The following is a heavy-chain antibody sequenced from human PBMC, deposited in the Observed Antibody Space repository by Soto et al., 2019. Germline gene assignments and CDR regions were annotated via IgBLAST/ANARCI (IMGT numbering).Heavy chain of an antibody. CDR1: GFIFSSYT. CDR2: ISSGSSNI. J-gene: IGHJ4*02. Sequence: PGGSLRLSCAASGFIFSSYTMAWVRQAPGKGLEWVSSISSGSSNIEYADSVKGRFSVSRDNSKNTLYLQMNSLRAEDTAVYYCARDRIGYSYGLDYWGQGTLVTVSS. V-gene: IGHV3-21*01. D-gene: IGHD5-18*01. CDR3: ARDRIGYSYGLDY.